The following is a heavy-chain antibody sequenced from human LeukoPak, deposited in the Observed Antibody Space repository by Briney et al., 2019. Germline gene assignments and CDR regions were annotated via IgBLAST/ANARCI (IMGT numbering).Heavy chain of an antibody. J-gene: IGHJ4*02. CDR1: GFIFSSYS. V-gene: IGHV3-48*04. Sequence: GGSLRLSCAASGFIFSSYSMNWVRQAPGKGLEWVSYISSSGSTIYYADSVKGRFTNSRDNAKYSLHLQMDSLRAEDTAVYSCARGGLGSWTFDSWGQGTPVTVSS. CDR3: ARGGLGSWTFDS. CDR2: ISSSGSTI. D-gene: IGHD1-26*01.